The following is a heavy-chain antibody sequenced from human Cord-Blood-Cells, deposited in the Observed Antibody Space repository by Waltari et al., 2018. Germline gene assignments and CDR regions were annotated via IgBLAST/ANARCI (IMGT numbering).Heavy chain of an antibody. CDR1: GFAVSSYA. CDR2: ISGSGGST. V-gene: IGHV3-23*04. CDR3: AKLRRAAMDAFDI. J-gene: IGHJ3*02. Sequence: EVQLVESGGGLVHPGGSLGPSCAASGFAVSSYAMGWVRQAPGKGLEWVSAISGSGGSTYYADSVKGRFTISRDNSKNTLYLQRNSLRAEDTAVYYCAKLRRAAMDAFDIWGQGTMVTVSS.